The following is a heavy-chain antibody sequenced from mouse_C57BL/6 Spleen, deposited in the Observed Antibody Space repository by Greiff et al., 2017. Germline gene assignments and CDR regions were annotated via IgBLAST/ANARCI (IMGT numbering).Heavy chain of an antibody. CDR1: GYTFTSYW. CDR2: IDPSDSYT. Sequence: QVQLQQPGAELVMPGASVKLSCKASGYTFTSYWMHWVKQRPGQGLEWIGEIDPSDSYTNYNQKFKGKSTLTVDKSSSTAYMQLSLLTSEDSAVYYYARGGLRTPYYAMDYWGQGTSVTVSS. CDR3: ARGGLRTPYYAMDY. D-gene: IGHD2-4*01. J-gene: IGHJ4*01. V-gene: IGHV1-69*01.